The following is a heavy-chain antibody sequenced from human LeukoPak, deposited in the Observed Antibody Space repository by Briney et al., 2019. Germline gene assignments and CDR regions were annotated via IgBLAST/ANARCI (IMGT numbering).Heavy chain of an antibody. CDR1: GFTFSTDS. CDR2: ISSSSSYI. J-gene: IGHJ4*02. CDR3: ARGTSPDFDY. Sequence: GGSLRLSCAASGFTFSTDSMNWVRQAPGKGLEWVSSISSSSSYIYYADSAKGRFTISRDNAKNSLYLQMNSLRAEDTAVYYCARGTSPDFDYWGQGPWSPSPQ. D-gene: IGHD3-10*01. V-gene: IGHV3-21*01.